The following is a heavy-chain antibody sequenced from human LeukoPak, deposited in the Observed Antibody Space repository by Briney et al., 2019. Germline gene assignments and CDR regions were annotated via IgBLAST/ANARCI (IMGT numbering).Heavy chain of an antibody. J-gene: IGHJ4*02. CDR1: GGSFSGYY. CDR3: ARARGYDYFDY. V-gene: IGHV4-34*01. D-gene: IGHD5-12*01. Sequence: SETLSLTCAVYGGSFSGYYWSWIRQPPGKGLEWIGEINHSGSTNYNPSLKSRVTISVDTSKNQFSLKLSSVTAADTAVYYCARARGYDYFDYWGQGTLVTVSS. CDR2: INHSGST.